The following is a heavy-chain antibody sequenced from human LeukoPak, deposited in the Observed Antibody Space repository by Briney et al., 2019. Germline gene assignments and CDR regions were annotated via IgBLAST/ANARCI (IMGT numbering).Heavy chain of an antibody. CDR3: ARSNQADDY. D-gene: IGHD1-14*01. CDR1: GFTFSSYW. V-gene: IGHV3-74*01. CDR2: INPGRSSI. J-gene: IGHJ4*02. Sequence: GGSLRLSCAASGFTFSSYWMHWVRQVPGKGLVWVARINPGRSSITYADSVKGRFTISRDNAKNTLYLQMDSLRAEDTGVYYCARSNQADDYWGQGTLVTVSS.